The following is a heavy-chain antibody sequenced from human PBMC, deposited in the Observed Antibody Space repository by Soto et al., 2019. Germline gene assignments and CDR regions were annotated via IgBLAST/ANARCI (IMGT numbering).Heavy chain of an antibody. J-gene: IGHJ4*02. CDR2: IVSSSAYT. CDR1: GFTLSDYY. D-gene: IGHD6-19*01. V-gene: IGHV3-11*06. CDR3: ARLRAAGWYMGGYLDY. Sequence: PGGSLRLSCEASGFTLSDYYMSWIRQAPGKGLEYVSYIVSSSAYTNYADSVKGRFTISRDNAKNSLYLELNSLRAEDTAVYYCARLRAAGWYMGGYLDYWGQGTPVTVSS.